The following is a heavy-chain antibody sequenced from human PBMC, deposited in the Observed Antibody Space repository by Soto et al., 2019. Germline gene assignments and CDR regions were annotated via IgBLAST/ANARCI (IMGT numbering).Heavy chain of an antibody. D-gene: IGHD3-3*01. CDR2: INAGNGNT. V-gene: IGHV1-3*01. CDR3: ARDHRRYYDFWSGYYPYYYYGMDV. Sequence: GESLKISCKASGYTFTSYAMHWVRQAPGQRLEWMGWINAGNGNTKYSQKFQGRVTITRDTSASTAYMELSSLRSEDTAVYYCARDHRRYYDFWSGYYPYYYYGMDVWGQGTTVTVSS. J-gene: IGHJ6*02. CDR1: GYTFTSYA.